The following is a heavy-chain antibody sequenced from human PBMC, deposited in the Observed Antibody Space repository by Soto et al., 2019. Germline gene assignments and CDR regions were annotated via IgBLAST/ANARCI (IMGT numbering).Heavy chain of an antibody. J-gene: IGHJ6*02. Sequence: PSETLSLTCTVSGGSISSYYWSWIRQPAGKGLEWIGRIYTSGSTNYNPSLKSRVTMSVDTSKNQFSLKLSSVTAADTAVYYCARDDSPRGAVVPAAINYYGMDVWGQVTTVTVSS. CDR3: ARDDSPRGAVVPAAINYYGMDV. CDR1: GGSISSYY. CDR2: IYTSGST. D-gene: IGHD2-2*02. V-gene: IGHV4-4*07.